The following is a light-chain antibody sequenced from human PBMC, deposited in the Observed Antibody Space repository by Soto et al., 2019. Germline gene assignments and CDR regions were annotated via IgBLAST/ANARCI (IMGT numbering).Light chain of an antibody. CDR1: QSVSIY. V-gene: IGKV3-11*01. CDR2: DAS. Sequence: THSPPSLSFSRGEMATLSVRAIQSVSIYLAWYQQKPGQAPRLLIYDASKRATGIPARFSGSGFGTDYTLTISSLEPEDFAVYYCQQRNKWRTFGQGTKVDIK. CDR3: QQRNKWRT. J-gene: IGKJ1*01.